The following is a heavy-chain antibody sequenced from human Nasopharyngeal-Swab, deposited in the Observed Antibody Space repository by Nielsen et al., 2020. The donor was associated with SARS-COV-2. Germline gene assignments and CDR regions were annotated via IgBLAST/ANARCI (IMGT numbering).Heavy chain of an antibody. CDR2: IYHSGST. Sequence: SETLSLTCTVSGYSISSGYYWGWIRQPPGKGLEWIGSIYHSGSTYYNPSLKSRVTISVDTSKNQFSLKLSSVTAADTAMYYCARGQYTVSFDYWGQGTLVTVSS. CDR3: ARGQYTVSFDY. V-gene: IGHV4-38-2*02. D-gene: IGHD4-11*01. CDR1: GYSISSGYY. J-gene: IGHJ4*02.